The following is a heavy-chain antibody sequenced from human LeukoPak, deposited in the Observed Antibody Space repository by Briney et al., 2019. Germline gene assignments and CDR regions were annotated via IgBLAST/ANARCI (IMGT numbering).Heavy chain of an antibody. Sequence: PGRSLRLSCAASGFTFDDYAMHWVRQAPGKGLEWVSGISWNSGSIGYADSVKGRFAISRDNAKNSLYQQMNSLRAEDMALNYCAKDSEYSSSSGFDYWGQGTLVTVSS. CDR2: ISWNSGSI. D-gene: IGHD6-6*01. V-gene: IGHV3-9*03. CDR3: AKDSEYSSSSGFDY. J-gene: IGHJ4*02. CDR1: GFTFDDYA.